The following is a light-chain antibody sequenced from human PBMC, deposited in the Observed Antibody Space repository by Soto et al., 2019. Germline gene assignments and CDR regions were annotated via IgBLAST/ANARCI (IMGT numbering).Light chain of an antibody. Sequence: DIQLTQSPSTLSASVGDRVTITCRASQTISSWLAWYQQKPGKAPNLLIYETSNLESGVPSRFSGSGSGTEFTLTISSLQPDDFAPYYGQYSNDYCWTFGQGTKVEIK. J-gene: IGKJ1*01. CDR3: QYSNDYCWT. CDR2: ETS. CDR1: QTISSW. V-gene: IGKV1-5*03.